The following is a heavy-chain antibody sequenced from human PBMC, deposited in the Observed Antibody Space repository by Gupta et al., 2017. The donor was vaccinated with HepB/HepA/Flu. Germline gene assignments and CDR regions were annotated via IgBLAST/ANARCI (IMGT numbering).Heavy chain of an antibody. V-gene: IGHV3-21*01. CDR2: ISSSSSYI. CDR3: ARGLDIVATHSTDPGDHLDY. J-gene: IGHJ4*02. CDR1: GFTFSSYS. Sequence: EVQLVESGGGLVKPGGSLRLSCAASGFTFSSYSMNWVRQAPGKGLEWVSSISSSSSYIYYADSVKGRFTISRDNAKNSLYLQMNSLRAEDTAVYYCARGLDIVATHSTDPGDHLDYWGQGTLVTVSS. D-gene: IGHD5-12*01.